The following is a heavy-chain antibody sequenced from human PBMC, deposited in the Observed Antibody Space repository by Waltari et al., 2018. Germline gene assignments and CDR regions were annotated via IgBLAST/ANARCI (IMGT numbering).Heavy chain of an antibody. J-gene: IGHJ6*02. Sequence: QVQLQESGPGLVKPSQTMSLNYTVSGGSTSSYTWSWIRPPAGKGLEWIGLIYTSGSTNYNPSIKSRVTISVDKSKNQFSLKLSSVTAADTAVYYCATHVTMVSSYYYGMDVWGQGTTVTVSS. CDR3: ATHVTMVSSYYYGMDV. V-gene: IGHV4-4*07. CDR2: IYTSGST. CDR1: GGSTSSYT. D-gene: IGHD3-10*01.